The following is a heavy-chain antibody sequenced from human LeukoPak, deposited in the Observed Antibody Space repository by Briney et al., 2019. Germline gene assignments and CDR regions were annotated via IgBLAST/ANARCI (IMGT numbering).Heavy chain of an antibody. Sequence: GASVKVSCKASGGTFSSYAISWVRQAPGQGLEWMGGIIPIFGTANYAQKFQGGVTITADESTSTAYMELSSLRSEDTAVYYCARGYSGSYSSAFDIWGQGTMVTVSS. D-gene: IGHD1-26*01. J-gene: IGHJ3*02. CDR3: ARGYSGSYSSAFDI. CDR1: GGTFSSYA. CDR2: IIPIFGTA. V-gene: IGHV1-69*13.